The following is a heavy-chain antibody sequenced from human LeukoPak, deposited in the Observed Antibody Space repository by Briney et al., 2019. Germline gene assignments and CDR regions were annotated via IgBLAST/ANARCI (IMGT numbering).Heavy chain of an antibody. V-gene: IGHV3-23*01. CDR1: GFTISDYY. CDR3: AKVGAGVYDSSGYYYGSFDY. J-gene: IGHJ4*02. D-gene: IGHD3-22*01. Sequence: GGSLRLSCAASGFTISDYYMSWVRQAPGKGLEWVSGISGGGGSTYYADSVKGRFTISRDNSKNTLYLQMNNLRAEDTAIYYCAKVGAGVYDSSGYYYGSFDYWGQGTLVTVSS. CDR2: ISGGGGST.